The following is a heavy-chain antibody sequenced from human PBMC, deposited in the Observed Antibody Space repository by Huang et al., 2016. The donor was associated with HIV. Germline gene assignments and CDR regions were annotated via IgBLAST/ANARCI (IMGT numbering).Heavy chain of an antibody. CDR2: SIPMFGTP. J-gene: IGHJ4*02. V-gene: IGHV1-69*13. CDR3: ARGQLGSYGDYDVLY. Sequence: QVQLVQAWAEVKTPGSSVKVSCKASGGTFSKYAISWVRQAPGQGLEWMGGSIPMFGTPNYARKFQGRVTSTADDSTSTTYVEVSSLRSEDTALYYCARGQLGSYGDYDVLYWGQGTLVTVSS. D-gene: IGHD4-17*01. CDR1: GGTFSKYA.